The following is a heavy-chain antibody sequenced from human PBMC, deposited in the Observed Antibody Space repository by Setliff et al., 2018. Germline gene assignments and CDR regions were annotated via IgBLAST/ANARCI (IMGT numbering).Heavy chain of an antibody. D-gene: IGHD3-16*01. CDR1: GFIFRNAW. V-gene: IGHV3-7*01. J-gene: IGHJ4*02. CDR3: ARDGGEY. CDR2: IKQDGSEK. Sequence: GGSLRLSCGASGFIFRNAWMNWVRQAPGKGLEWVANIKQDGSEKYYVDSVKGRFTISRDNAKNSLYLQMNSLRAEDTAVYYCARDGGEYWGQGTLVTVSS.